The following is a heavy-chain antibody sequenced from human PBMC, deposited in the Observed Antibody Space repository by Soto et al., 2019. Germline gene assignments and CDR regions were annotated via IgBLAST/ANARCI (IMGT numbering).Heavy chain of an antibody. Sequence: EVQLLESGGGLVQPGGSLRLSCAASGFTFSSYAMSWVRQAPRKGLEWVSALSGSGDNTYYAASVKGRFTISRDNSNNTLYLQMSSLRAEDTAVYYCAKRPYSEDRFVSGGQGPLVSVSS. CDR3: AKRPYSEDRFVS. CDR2: LSGSGDNT. V-gene: IGHV3-23*01. D-gene: IGHD4-4*01. CDR1: GFTFSSYA. J-gene: IGHJ5*01.